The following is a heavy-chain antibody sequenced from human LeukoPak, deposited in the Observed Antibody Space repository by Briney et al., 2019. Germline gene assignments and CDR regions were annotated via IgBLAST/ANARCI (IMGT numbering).Heavy chain of an antibody. J-gene: IGHJ5*02. CDR2: IYYSGST. CDR1: GGSFSGYY. CDR3: ARAETTVTTGWFDP. V-gene: IGHV4-34*01. D-gene: IGHD4-17*01. Sequence: SETLSLTCAVYGGSFSGYYWSWIRQPPGKGLEWIGSIYYSGSTYYNPSLKSRVTISVDTSKNQFSLKLSSVTAADTAVYYCARAETTVTTGWFDPWGQGTLVTVSS.